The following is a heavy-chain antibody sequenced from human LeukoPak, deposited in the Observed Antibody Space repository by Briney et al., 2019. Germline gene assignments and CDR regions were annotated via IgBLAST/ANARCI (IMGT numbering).Heavy chain of an antibody. V-gene: IGHV1-18*01. J-gene: IGHJ4*02. CDR3: ARISPKCGGDRAFFDY. CDR2: ISAYNGNT. D-gene: IGHD2-21*02. Sequence: GASVKVSCKASGYTFTSYGISWVRQAPGQGLEWMRWISAYNGNTNYAQKLQGRVTMTTDTSTSTAYMELRSLRSDDTAVYYCARISPKCGGDRAFFDYWGQGTLVTVSS. CDR1: GYTFTSYG.